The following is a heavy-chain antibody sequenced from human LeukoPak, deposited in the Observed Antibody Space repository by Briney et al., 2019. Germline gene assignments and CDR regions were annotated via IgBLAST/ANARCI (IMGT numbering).Heavy chain of an antibody. Sequence: GGSLRLSCAASGFTFSSYGMNWVRQAPGKGLEWVSGIGVGGTTYYADSVKGRFTISRDTSKNTLYLQMNSLRVENTAVYYCAKTQGYYDCWGQGTLVTVSS. CDR2: IGVGGTT. J-gene: IGHJ4*02. CDR1: GFTFSSYG. V-gene: IGHV3-23*01. CDR3: AKTQGYYDC. D-gene: IGHD3-22*01.